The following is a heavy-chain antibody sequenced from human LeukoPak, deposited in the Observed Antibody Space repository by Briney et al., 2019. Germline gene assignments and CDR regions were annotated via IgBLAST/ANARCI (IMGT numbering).Heavy chain of an antibody. CDR3: ARLSKVRFLEWNFDY. CDR1: GGSISSSSYY. D-gene: IGHD3-3*01. J-gene: IGHJ4*02. Sequence: SETLSLTCTVSGGSISSSSYYWGWIRQPPGKGLEWIGSIYYSGSTYYNPSLKSRVTISVDTSKNQFSLKLSSVTAADTAVYYCARLSKVRFLEWNFDYWGQGTLVTVSS. V-gene: IGHV4-39*01. CDR2: IYYSGST.